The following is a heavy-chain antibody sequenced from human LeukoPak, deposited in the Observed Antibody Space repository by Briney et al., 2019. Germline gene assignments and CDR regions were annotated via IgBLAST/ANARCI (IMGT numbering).Heavy chain of an antibody. Sequence: ASVKVSCEASGYTFTGYYMHWVRQAPGQGLEWMGWINPNSGGTNYAQKFQGRVTMTRDTSISTAYMELSRLRSDDTAVYYCARFYYGYYYFDYWGQGTLVTVSS. CDR1: GYTFTGYY. J-gene: IGHJ4*02. D-gene: IGHD3-10*01. CDR3: ARFYYGYYYFDY. CDR2: INPNSGGT. V-gene: IGHV1-2*02.